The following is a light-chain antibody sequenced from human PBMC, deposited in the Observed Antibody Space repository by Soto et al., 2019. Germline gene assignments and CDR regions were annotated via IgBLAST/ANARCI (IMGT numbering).Light chain of an antibody. J-gene: IGLJ3*02. CDR3: SSFTSGGTWV. Sequence: QSALTQPASVSGSPGQSITIFCTGTSSDIGIYNFVSWYQQHPGKAPKLMIYEVNNRPSGVSNRFSASKSGNTASLTISGLQAEDEATYYCSSFTSGGTWVFGGGTKVTVL. CDR2: EVN. CDR1: SSDIGIYNF. V-gene: IGLV2-14*03.